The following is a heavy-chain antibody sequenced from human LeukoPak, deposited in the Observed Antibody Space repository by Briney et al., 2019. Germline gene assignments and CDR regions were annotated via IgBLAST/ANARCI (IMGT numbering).Heavy chain of an antibody. CDR1: GYTFTSYD. J-gene: IGHJ4*02. CDR3: AKAPVTTCSGAYCYPFDY. V-gene: IGHV1-8*01. D-gene: IGHD2-15*01. CDR2: MNPNTGNT. Sequence: ASAKVSCKASGYTFTSYDINWVRQATGQGLEWMGWMNPNTGNTGHAQKFQGRVTMTRNTSISTAYMELSSLRSEDAAVYYCAKAPVTTCSGAYCYPFDYWGQGTLVTVSS.